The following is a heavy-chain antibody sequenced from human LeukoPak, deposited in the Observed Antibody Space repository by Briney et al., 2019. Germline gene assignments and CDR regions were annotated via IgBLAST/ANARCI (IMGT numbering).Heavy chain of an antibody. V-gene: IGHV3-23*01. CDR3: AKDRDIVVVPAAHNWFDP. D-gene: IGHD2-2*01. Sequence: GGSLRLSCAASGFTFSSYAMSWVRQAPGKGLEWVSAISGSGGSTYYADSVKGRFTISRDNSKNTLYLQMNSPRAEDTAVYYCAKDRDIVVVPAAHNWFDPWGQGTLVTVSS. CDR2: ISGSGGST. CDR1: GFTFSSYA. J-gene: IGHJ5*02.